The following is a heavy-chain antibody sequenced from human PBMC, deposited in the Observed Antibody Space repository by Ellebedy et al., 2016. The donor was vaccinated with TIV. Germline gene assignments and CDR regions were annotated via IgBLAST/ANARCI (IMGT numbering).Heavy chain of an antibody. D-gene: IGHD2-15*01. V-gene: IGHV3-30-3*01. J-gene: IGHJ4*02. CDR2: ISYDGSNK. Sequence: GGSLRLXXAVSGFSFRTYAMHWVRQAPGKGLEWVAVISYDGSNKYYADSVKGRFTISRDNSKNTMYLQMNSLRVEDTAVYYCASPSYCSGDTCTSLFVYWGQGTLVTVSS. CDR3: ASPSYCSGDTCTSLFVY. CDR1: GFSFRTYA.